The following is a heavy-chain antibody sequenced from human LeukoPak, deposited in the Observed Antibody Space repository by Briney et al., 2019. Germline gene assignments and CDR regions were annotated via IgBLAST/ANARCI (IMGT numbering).Heavy chain of an antibody. V-gene: IGHV3-23*01. Sequence: GGSLRLSCAASGFTFSSYGMSWVRQAPGKGLEWVSAISGSGGSTYYADSVKGRFTISRDNSKNTLYLQMNSLRAEDTAVYYCAKSHYYDSSGYSWGQGTLVTVSS. CDR2: ISGSGGST. CDR3: AKSHYYDSSGYS. J-gene: IGHJ4*02. CDR1: GFTFSSYG. D-gene: IGHD3-22*01.